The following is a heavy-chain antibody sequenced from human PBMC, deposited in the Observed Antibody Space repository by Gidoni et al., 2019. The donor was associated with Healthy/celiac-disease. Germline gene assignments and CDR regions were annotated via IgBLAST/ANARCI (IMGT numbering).Heavy chain of an antibody. CDR1: GLPSSSYA. D-gene: IGHD3-22*01. Sequence: EVKLVESGGGLFQPGGSLSLSGSASGLPSSSYAIHWVRQAPGKGLEYVLAISRNGGSKYYADSVNGRFTISRDNSKNTLYLQMSSLRAEDTAVYYCVKASRIVVVFFDYWGQGTLVTVSS. CDR3: VKASRIVVVFFDY. V-gene: IGHV3-64D*06. CDR2: ISRNGGSK. J-gene: IGHJ4*02.